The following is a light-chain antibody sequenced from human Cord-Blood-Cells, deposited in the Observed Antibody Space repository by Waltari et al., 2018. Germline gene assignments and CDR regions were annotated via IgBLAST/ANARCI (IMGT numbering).Light chain of an antibody. J-gene: IGLJ1*01. CDR3: SSYTSSSTYV. Sequence: QSALTQPASVSGSPGQSITISCTGTSSDVGGYNYVSWYQQHPGKAPKLMIYEVSNRPSGVSTRFSGSKSGNPASLTISVLQADDEADYYCSSYTSSSTYVFGTGTKVTVL. CDR1: SSDVGGYNY. CDR2: EVS. V-gene: IGLV2-14*01.